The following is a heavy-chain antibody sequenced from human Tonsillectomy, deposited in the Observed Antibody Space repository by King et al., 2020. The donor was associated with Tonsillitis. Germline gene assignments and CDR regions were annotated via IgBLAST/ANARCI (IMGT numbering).Heavy chain of an antibody. CDR3: ARGGCSGGSCYSDY. J-gene: IGHJ4*02. D-gene: IGHD2-15*01. CDR1: GGSFSGYY. Sequence: VQLQQWGAGLLKPSETLSLTCAVYGGSFSGYYWSWIRQPPGKGLEWIGEINHSGSTNYNPSLKSRVTVSVVTSKNQFSLKLSSVTAADTAVYYCARGGCSGGSCYSDYWGQGTLVTVSS. V-gene: IGHV4-34*01. CDR2: INHSGST.